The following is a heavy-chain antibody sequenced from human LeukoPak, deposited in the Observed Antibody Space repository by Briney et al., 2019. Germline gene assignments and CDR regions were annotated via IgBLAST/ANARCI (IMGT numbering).Heavy chain of an antibody. V-gene: IGHV3-48*01. CDR3: AKIPYPFDYDILTGYSTHFDY. Sequence: GGSLRLSCAASGFTFSNYNMNWVRQAPGKGPEWVSDIDTSSSTIYYADSVKGRFTISRDNAKNSLYLQMNSLRAEDTAVYYCAKIPYPFDYDILTGYSTHFDYWGQGTLVTVSS. J-gene: IGHJ4*02. D-gene: IGHD3-9*01. CDR2: IDTSSSTI. CDR1: GFTFSNYN.